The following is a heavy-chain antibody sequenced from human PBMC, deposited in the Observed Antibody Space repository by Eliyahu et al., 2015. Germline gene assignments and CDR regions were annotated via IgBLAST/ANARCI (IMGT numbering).Heavy chain of an antibody. CDR2: ISWDGGST. V-gene: IGHV3-43*01. J-gene: IGHJ6*02. Sequence: EVQLVESGGVVVQPGGSLRLSCAASGFXFDXYTMHWVRQAPGNGLEWVSLISWDGGSTYYADSVKGRFTISRDNNKNSLYLQMNSLRTEDTALYYCAKDISSSLNFYYSGMDVWGQGTTVTVSS. CDR3: AKDISSSLNFYYSGMDV. CDR1: GFXFDXYT. D-gene: IGHD6-13*01.